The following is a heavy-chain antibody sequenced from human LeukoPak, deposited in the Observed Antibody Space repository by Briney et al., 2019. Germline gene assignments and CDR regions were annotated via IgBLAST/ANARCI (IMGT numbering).Heavy chain of an antibody. CDR3: ARDRGITIFGGAGWFDP. Sequence: GGSLRLSCAASGFTFSDYYMSWIRQAPGKGLEWVSYISSSSSYTNYADSVKGRFTISRDNAKNSLYLQMNSLRAEDTAVYYCARDRGITIFGGAGWFDPWGQGTLVTVSS. J-gene: IGHJ5*02. CDR2: ISSSSSYT. D-gene: IGHD3-3*01. CDR1: GFTFSDYY. V-gene: IGHV3-11*06.